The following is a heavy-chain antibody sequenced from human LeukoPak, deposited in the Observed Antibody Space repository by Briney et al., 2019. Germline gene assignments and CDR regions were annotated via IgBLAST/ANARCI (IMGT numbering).Heavy chain of an antibody. CDR1: GFTVSSNY. V-gene: IGHV3-53*01. CDR3: ARDGQPQGYCSGGSCPYVDY. CDR2: IYSGGST. J-gene: IGHJ4*02. Sequence: GGSLRLSCAASGFTVSSNYMSWVRQAPGKGLEWVSVIYSGGSTYYADSVKGRFTISRDNSKNTLYLQMNSLRAEDTAVYYCARDGQPQGYCSGGSCPYVDYWAREPWSPSPQ. D-gene: IGHD2-15*01.